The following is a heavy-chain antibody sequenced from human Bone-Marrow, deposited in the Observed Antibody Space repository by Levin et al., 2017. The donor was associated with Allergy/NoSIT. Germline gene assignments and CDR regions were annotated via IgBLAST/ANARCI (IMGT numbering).Heavy chain of an antibody. Sequence: GESLKISCKGSGYRFTSNWIAWVRQMPGKGLEWMGIIFPGDSDTRYSPSFQGQVTISADKSISTAYLQWSSLKASDSAMYYCARIWGYDDRGVLRGYFDNWGQGTLVTVSS. V-gene: IGHV5-51*01. CDR3: ARIWGYDDRGVLRGYFDN. D-gene: IGHD3-22*01. CDR2: IFPGDSDT. CDR1: GYRFTSNW. J-gene: IGHJ4*02.